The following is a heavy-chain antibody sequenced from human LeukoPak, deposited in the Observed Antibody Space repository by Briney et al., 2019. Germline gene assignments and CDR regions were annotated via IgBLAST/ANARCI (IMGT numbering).Heavy chain of an antibody. V-gene: IGHV1-8*02. CDR2: MNPNSGNT. CDR1: GYTFTTYG. J-gene: IGHJ4*02. Sequence: GASVKVSCKASGYTFTTYGIPWVRQATGQGLEWMGWMNPNSGNTGYAQKFQGRVTMTRNTSISTAYIELSSLRSEDTVVYYCARGPGAMVLAGYWGQGTLVTVSS. CDR3: ARGPGAMVLAGY. D-gene: IGHD5-18*01.